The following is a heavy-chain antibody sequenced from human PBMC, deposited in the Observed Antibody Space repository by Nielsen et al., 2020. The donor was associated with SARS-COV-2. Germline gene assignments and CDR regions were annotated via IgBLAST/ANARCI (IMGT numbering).Heavy chain of an antibody. CDR1: GYTFTDYD. D-gene: IGHD3-22*01. Sequence: ASVKVSCKASGYTFTDYDINWVRQATGQGLEWMGWMNPNSRNTGYAQKFQGRLTLTRDTSTSTAYMELSSLTSEDTAVYYCAREGFDSSGYNSRYFDYWGQGTLVTVSS. J-gene: IGHJ4*02. V-gene: IGHV1-8*01. CDR3: AREGFDSSGYNSRYFDY. CDR2: MNPNSRNT.